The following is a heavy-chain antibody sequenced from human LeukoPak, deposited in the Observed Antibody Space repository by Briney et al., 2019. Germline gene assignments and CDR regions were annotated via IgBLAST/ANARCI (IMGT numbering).Heavy chain of an antibody. CDR2: IYSGGST. D-gene: IGHD5-18*01. CDR1: GFTFSSYA. CDR3: AREVDTAYDAFDI. V-gene: IGHV3-53*01. Sequence: GGSLRLSCAASGFTFSSYAMSWVRQAPGKGLEWVSVIYSGGSTYYADSVKGRFTFSRDNSKNTLYLQMNSLRAEDTAVYYCAREVDTAYDAFDIWGQGTMVTVSS. J-gene: IGHJ3*02.